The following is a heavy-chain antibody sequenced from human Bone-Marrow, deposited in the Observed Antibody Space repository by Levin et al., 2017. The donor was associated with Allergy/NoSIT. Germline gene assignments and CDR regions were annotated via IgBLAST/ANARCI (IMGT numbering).Heavy chain of an antibody. CDR1: GYTFTDFD. Sequence: ASVKVSCKATGYTFTDFDISWVRQAPGQRLEWMGRVSAYDGNTEYARTFQDRVTMTTDTSTSTAYMDLRGLRSDETAVYFCVRTTRITIFGVDFWGQGTLVTVSS. CDR3: VRTTRITIFGVDF. CDR2: VSAYDGNT. D-gene: IGHD3-3*01. J-gene: IGHJ4*02. V-gene: IGHV1-18*01.